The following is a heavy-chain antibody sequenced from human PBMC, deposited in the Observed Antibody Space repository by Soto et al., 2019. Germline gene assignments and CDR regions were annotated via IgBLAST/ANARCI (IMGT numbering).Heavy chain of an antibody. CDR2: IIPIFDTA. J-gene: IGHJ6*02. D-gene: IGHD6-19*01. CDR3: ASAQWIYGLDV. Sequence: QVQLVQSGSEVKKPGSSVKVSCKASGGSFSSYGITWVRQVPGQGLEWMGTIIPIFDTANYAQKFQGRVTITVDKSTTTGYMELKSLRSEDTAVYYCASAQWIYGLDVWGQGTTVTVSS. CDR1: GGSFSSYG. V-gene: IGHV1-69*06.